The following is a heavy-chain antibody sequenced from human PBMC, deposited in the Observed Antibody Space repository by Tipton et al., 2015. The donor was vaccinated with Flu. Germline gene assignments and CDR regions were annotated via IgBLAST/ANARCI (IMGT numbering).Heavy chain of an antibody. Sequence: QLVQSGVEVKKPGASVKVSCKASGYTFSNYGITWVRQAPGQGLEWMGWISGYDGDTNYAEKLQGRVTMTTDTSTNTAYMELRSLKSDDTAMYSCARDRGSYNIHLEYHFYYGMDVWGQGTSVTVSS. V-gene: IGHV1-18*01. CDR3: ARDRGSYNIHLEYHFYYGMDV. CDR1: GYTFSNYG. D-gene: IGHD3-16*01. CDR2: ISGYDGDT. J-gene: IGHJ6*02.